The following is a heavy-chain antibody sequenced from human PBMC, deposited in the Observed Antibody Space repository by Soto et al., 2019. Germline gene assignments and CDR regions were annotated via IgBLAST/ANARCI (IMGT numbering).Heavy chain of an antibody. CDR2: ISGSGGST. D-gene: IGHD6-13*01. CDR1: GFTFSSYA. V-gene: IGHV3-23*01. J-gene: IGHJ4*02. CDR3: AKDSSSWYWDYFDY. Sequence: GGSLRLSCAASGFTFSSYAMSWVRQAPGKGLEWVSAISGSGGSTYYADSVKGRFTISRDNAKNSLYLQMNSLRAEDTALYYCAKDSSSWYWDYFDYWGQGTLVTVSS.